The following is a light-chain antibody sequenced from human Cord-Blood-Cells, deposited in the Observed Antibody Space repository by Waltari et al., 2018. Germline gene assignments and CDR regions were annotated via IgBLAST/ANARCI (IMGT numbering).Light chain of an antibody. V-gene: IGKV3-15*01. CDR1: QSVSSN. J-gene: IGKJ2*01. CDR3: QQYNKWIYT. Sequence: EIVMTQSPATLSVSPGVRATLSCSASQSVSSNLAWYQQTPGQPPRLLIYGAFTRAPSIPASLSGSGSETDCTITFSSQQSKDVAVYYCQQYNKWIYTSGHANKLEIK. CDR2: GAF.